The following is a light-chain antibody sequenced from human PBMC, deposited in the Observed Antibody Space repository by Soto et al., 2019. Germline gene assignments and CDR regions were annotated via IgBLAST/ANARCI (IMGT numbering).Light chain of an antibody. V-gene: IGKV4-1*01. Sequence: DIVMTQSPDSLAVSLGERAIINCRSSQSVLYSSNNKNYVAWYQQKPGQPPKLLIYWASTREYGVPDRFSGSGSGVDFTLTISSLQAEDVALYYCQQYYSPPPTFGQGTKVEIK. CDR1: QSVLYSSNNKNY. CDR2: WAS. J-gene: IGKJ1*01. CDR3: QQYYSPPPT.